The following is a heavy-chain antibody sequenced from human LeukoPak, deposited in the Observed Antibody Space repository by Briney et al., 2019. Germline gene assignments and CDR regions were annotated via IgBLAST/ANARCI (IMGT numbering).Heavy chain of an antibody. CDR3: ARVRYFDWYLDY. V-gene: IGHV3-74*01. D-gene: IGHD3-9*01. J-gene: IGHJ4*02. CDR1: GFTFSSYA. CDR2: INSDGSST. Sequence: PGGSLRLSCAASGFTFSSYAMSWVRQAPGKGLVWVSRINSDGSSTSYADSVKGRFTISRDNAKNTLYLQMNSLRAEDTAVYYCARVRYFDWYLDYWGQGTLVTVSS.